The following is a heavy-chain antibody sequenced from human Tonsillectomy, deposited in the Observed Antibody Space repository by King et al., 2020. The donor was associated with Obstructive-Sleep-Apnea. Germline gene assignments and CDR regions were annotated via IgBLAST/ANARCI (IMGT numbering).Heavy chain of an antibody. CDR2: IGASGGST. CDR1: GFTFRSYA. V-gene: IGHV3-23*01. J-gene: IGHJ5*02. Sequence: EVQLLESGGALVQPGGSLRLSCAASGFTFRSYAMSWVRQAPGKGLEWVSAIGASGGSTYYTDSVKGRFTISRDNSKNTLYLQMNSLRAEDTAEYYCAKDFSMIVGKGWFDPWGQGTLVTVSS. CDR3: AKDFSMIVGKGWFDP. D-gene: IGHD3-22*01.